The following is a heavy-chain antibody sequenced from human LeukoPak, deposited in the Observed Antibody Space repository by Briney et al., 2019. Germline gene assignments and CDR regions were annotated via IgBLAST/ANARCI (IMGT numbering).Heavy chain of an antibody. V-gene: IGHV4-39*01. CDR1: GVSISSSSYY. CDR2: IYYSGST. Sequence: SETLSLTCTVSGVSISSSSYYWGWIRQPPGKGLEWIGSIYYSGSTYYNPSLKSRVTISVDTSKNQFSLKLSSVTAADTAVYYCARCGEWELRHHFDYWGQGTLVTVSS. J-gene: IGHJ4*02. CDR3: ARCGEWELRHHFDY. D-gene: IGHD1-26*01.